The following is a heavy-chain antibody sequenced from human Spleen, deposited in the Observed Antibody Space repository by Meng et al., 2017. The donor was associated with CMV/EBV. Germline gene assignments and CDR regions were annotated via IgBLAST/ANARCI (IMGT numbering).Heavy chain of an antibody. CDR2: ISSSSSYI. V-gene: IGHV3-21*04. CDR3: AKDLDASGRFDY. D-gene: IGHD3-10*01. J-gene: IGHJ4*02. Sequence: GESLKISCAASGFTFSSYSMNWVRQAPGKGLEWVSSISSSSSYIYYADSVKGRFTISRDNSKNTLYLQMNSLRAEDTAVYYCAKDLDASGRFDYWGQGTLVTVSS. CDR1: GFTFSSYS.